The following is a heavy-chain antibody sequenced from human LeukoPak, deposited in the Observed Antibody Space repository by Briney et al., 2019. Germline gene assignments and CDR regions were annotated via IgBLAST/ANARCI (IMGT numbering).Heavy chain of an antibody. D-gene: IGHD3-10*01. V-gene: IGHV1-18*01. CDR3: ARDKVAPRGVSAFDI. Sequence: GASVKVSCKASGYTFTSYGISWVRQAPGQGLEWMGWISAYNGNTNYAQKLQGRVTMTTDTSTSTAYIELRSLRSDDTAVYYCARDKVAPRGVSAFDIWGQGTMVTVSS. CDR1: GYTFTSYG. CDR2: ISAYNGNT. J-gene: IGHJ3*02.